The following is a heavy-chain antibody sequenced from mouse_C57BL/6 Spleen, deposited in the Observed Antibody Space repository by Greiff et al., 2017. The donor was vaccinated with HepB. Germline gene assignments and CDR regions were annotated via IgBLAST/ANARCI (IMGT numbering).Heavy chain of an antibody. D-gene: IGHD2-5*01. CDR2: INPYNGGT. V-gene: IGHV1-19*01. Sequence: VQLQQSGPVLVKPGASVKMSCKASGYTFTDYYMNWVKQSHGKSLEWIGVINPYNGGTSYNQKFKGKATLTVDKSSSTAYMELNSLTSEDSAVYYCGGSNYDYAMDYWGQGTSVTVSS. CDR3: GGSNYDYAMDY. CDR1: GYTFTDYY. J-gene: IGHJ4*01.